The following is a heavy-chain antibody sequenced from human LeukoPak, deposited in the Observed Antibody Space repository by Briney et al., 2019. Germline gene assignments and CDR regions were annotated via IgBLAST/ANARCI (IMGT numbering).Heavy chain of an antibody. Sequence: SETLSLTCTVSGGSISSGSYYWSWIRQPAGKGLEWIRRIYTSGSTNYNPSLKSRVTISVDTSKNQFSLKLSSVTAADTAVYYCARDVVAAAGTWDYWGQGTLVTVSS. CDR3: ARDVVAAAGTWDY. V-gene: IGHV4-61*02. J-gene: IGHJ4*02. CDR1: GGSISSGSYY. CDR2: IYTSGST. D-gene: IGHD6-13*01.